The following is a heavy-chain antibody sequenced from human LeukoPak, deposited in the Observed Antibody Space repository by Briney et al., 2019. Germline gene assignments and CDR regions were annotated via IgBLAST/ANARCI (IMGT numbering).Heavy chain of an antibody. CDR2: INHSGST. Sequence: PSETLSLTCAVYGGSFSGYYWSWIRQPPGKGLEWIGEINHSGSTKYNPSLKSRVTISVDTSKNQFSLKLSSVTAADTAVYYCARDGERGELSLYMDYWGQGTLVTVSS. V-gene: IGHV4-34*01. J-gene: IGHJ4*02. D-gene: IGHD3-16*02. CDR1: GGSFSGYY. CDR3: ARDGERGELSLYMDY.